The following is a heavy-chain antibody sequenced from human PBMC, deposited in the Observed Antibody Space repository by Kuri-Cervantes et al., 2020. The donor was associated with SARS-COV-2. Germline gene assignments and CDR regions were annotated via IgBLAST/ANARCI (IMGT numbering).Heavy chain of an antibody. Sequence: CLRPSCAASGFSFSNYWIRWVRQATGKGLEWVANIQEGGSEKNYVDSVMGRFTISIDDAKNSMYLQMNSLSAEDTAVYYCAREGREGGGMDGWGQGTPVTVSS. CDR3: AREGREGGGMDG. V-gene: IGHV3-7*01. CDR2: IQEGGSEK. D-gene: IGHD3-16*01. CDR1: GFSFSNYW. J-gene: IGHJ6*02.